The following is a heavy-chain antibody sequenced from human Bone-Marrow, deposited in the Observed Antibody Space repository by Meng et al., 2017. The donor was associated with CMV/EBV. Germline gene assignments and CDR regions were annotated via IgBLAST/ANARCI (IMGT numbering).Heavy chain of an antibody. D-gene: IGHD3-22*01. CDR3: ASGYYDSSGYYGSFDY. CDR1: GYSFTSYW. J-gene: IGHJ4*02. CDR2: IYPGDSDT. Sequence: GGSLRLSCKGSGYSFTSYWIGWVRQMPGKGLEWMGIIYPGDSDTRYSPSFQGQVTISADKSISTAYLQWSSLKASDTAMYYWASGYYDSSGYYGSFDYWGQGTLVTVSS. V-gene: IGHV5-51*01.